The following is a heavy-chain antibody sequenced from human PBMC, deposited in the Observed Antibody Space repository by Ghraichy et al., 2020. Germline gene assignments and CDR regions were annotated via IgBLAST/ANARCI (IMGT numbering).Heavy chain of an antibody. Sequence: GGSLRLSCAASGFTFSSYAMSWVRQAPGKGLEWVSAISGSGGSTYYADSVKGRFTISRDNSKNTLYLQMNSLRAEDTAVYYCARGEALSVAPEYYFDYWGQGTLVTVSS. CDR3: ARGEALSVAPEYYFDY. D-gene: IGHD4-23*01. CDR1: GFTFSSYA. J-gene: IGHJ4*02. CDR2: ISGSGGST. V-gene: IGHV3-23*01.